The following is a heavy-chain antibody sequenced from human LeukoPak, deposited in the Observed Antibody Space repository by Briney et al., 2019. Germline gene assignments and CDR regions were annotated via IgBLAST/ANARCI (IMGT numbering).Heavy chain of an antibody. J-gene: IGHJ4*02. V-gene: IGHV4-38-2*01. Sequence: GSLRLSCAASGFTFSSYWMHWIRQPPGKGLEWIGSIYHSGSTYYNPSLKSRVSISVDTSKNQISLKLSSVTAADTAVYYCARAPNWNYAENYYFDSWGQGTLVTVSS. D-gene: IGHD1-7*01. CDR1: GFTFSSYW. CDR3: ARAPNWNYAENYYFDS. CDR2: IYHSGST.